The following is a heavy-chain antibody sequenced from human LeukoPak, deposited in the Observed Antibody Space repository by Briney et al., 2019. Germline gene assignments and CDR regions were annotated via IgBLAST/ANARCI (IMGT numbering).Heavy chain of an antibody. CDR2: ISWNSGSI. Sequence: GGSLRLSCAASGFTFDNYAMHWVRQAPGKGLEWVSGISWNSGSIGYADSVKGRFTISRDNAKNSLYLQMNSLRAEDTAVYYCAKDASGSYDMGPNDYWGQGTLVTVSS. V-gene: IGHV3-9*01. CDR1: GFTFDNYA. CDR3: AKDASGSYDMGPNDY. D-gene: IGHD1-26*01. J-gene: IGHJ4*02.